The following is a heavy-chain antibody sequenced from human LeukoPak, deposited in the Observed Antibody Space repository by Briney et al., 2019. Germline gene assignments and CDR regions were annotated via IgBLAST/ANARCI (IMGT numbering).Heavy chain of an antibody. V-gene: IGHV3-53*01. Sequence: GGSLRLSCTASGFTVSSNYMSWVRQAPGKGLDWVSVMFTGGTTYYADSVKGRFTISRDNSNNPLYLQMNSLTAEDTAVYFCARGLGHCWGNFHDWGQGTLVTVSP. J-gene: IGHJ4*02. CDR3: ARGLGHCWGNFHD. CDR1: GFTVSSNY. CDR2: MFTGGTT. D-gene: IGHD2-21*01.